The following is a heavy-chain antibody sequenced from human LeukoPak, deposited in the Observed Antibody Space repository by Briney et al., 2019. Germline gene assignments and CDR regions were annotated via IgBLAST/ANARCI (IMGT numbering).Heavy chain of an antibody. D-gene: IGHD4-17*01. CDR3: ARAALTTVTTSSLDP. Sequence: PGGSLTLSCPASGFTFSSYNMNWVRPAPGQGLEWVSYISSSSSTIYYADSVKGRFTISRDNAKNSVHLQMNSLRAEDTAVYYCARAALTTVTTSSLDPWGQGTLVTVSS. V-gene: IGHV3-48*01. J-gene: IGHJ5*02. CDR1: GFTFSSYN. CDR2: ISSSSSTI.